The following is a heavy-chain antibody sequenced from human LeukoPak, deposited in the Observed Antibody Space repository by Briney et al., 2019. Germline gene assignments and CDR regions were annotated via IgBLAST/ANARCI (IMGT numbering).Heavy chain of an antibody. CDR1: GGSFSGYY. D-gene: IGHD5-12*01. J-gene: IGHJ4*02. V-gene: IGHV4-34*01. CDR3: ASPSIVATITRPYYFDY. Sequence: KPSETLSLTCAVYGGSFSGYYWSWIRQPPGKGLEWIGEINHSGSTNYNPSLKSRATISVDTSKNQFSLKLSSVTAADTAVYYCASPSIVATITRPYYFDYWGQGTLVTVSS. CDR2: INHSGST.